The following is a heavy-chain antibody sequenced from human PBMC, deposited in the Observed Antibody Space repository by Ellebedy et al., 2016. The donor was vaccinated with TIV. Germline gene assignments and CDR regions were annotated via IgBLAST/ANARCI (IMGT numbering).Heavy chain of an antibody. Sequence: GGSLRLXXAASGFTFSSHAMNWVRQAPGKGLEWVPTINSGSGSTYYADSVKGRFTISRDNSKNTLYLQMNSLRAEDTAVYYCAKDQGKGIFGVIILYHYGMDVWGQGTTVTVSS. D-gene: IGHD3-3*01. V-gene: IGHV3-23*01. CDR1: GFTFSSHA. J-gene: IGHJ6*02. CDR2: INSGSGST. CDR3: AKDQGKGIFGVIILYHYGMDV.